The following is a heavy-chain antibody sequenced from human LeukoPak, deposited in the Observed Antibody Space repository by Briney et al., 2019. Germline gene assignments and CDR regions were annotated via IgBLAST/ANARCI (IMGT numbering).Heavy chain of an antibody. CDR1: GFTFSSHN. V-gene: IGHV3-48*01. CDR2: ISTSSTIV. J-gene: IGHJ4*02. Sequence: GGSMRLSCAASGFTFSSHNMNWVRQAPGKGLEWVSYISTSSTIVYYAESVKARFTISRDNAKTSLYLQMNNLRAEDTAVYYCARDRYSMSSAFGYWGQGTLVTVSS. D-gene: IGHD6-6*01. CDR3: ARDRYSMSSAFGY.